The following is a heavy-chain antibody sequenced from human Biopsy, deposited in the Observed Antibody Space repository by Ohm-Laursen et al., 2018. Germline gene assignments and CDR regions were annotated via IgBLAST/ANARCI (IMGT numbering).Heavy chain of an antibody. D-gene: IGHD3-22*01. V-gene: IGHV4-59*01. CDR3: ARDRGYYSDRTVPGYFDL. CDR2: VYYTGST. J-gene: IGHJ2*01. CDR1: GDSISSYY. Sequence: TLSLTCTVSGDSISSYYWSWVRQPPGKGLQWIGYVYYTGSTDYNPSLQSRVTISVDTSKNHFSLRLRSVTPADTAIYYCARDRGYYSDRTVPGYFDLWGRGTLVTVSS.